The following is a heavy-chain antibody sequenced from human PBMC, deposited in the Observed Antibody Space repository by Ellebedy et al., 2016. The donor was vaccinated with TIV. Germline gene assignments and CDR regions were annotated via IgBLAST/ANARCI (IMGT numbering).Heavy chain of an antibody. J-gene: IGHJ4*02. CDR2: IHPDGSGI. D-gene: IGHD7-27*01. CDR1: GFSFGSHW. Sequence: GESLKISCTPSGFSFGSHWMLWVRQPPGKGLEWVSRIHPDGSGITYADSVRGRFPISRDNAKNTLYLQMDSLRVEDTAVYYCGRERWGLGDYWGQGTLVTVSS. CDR3: GRERWGLGDY. V-gene: IGHV3-74*03.